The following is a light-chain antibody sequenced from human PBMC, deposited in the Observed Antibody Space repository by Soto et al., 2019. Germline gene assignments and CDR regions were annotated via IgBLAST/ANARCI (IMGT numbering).Light chain of an antibody. V-gene: IGLV1-51*01. J-gene: IGLJ2*01. Sequence: QSVLTQPPSVSAAPGQKVTVSCFGTNSNIGNNYVAWYQQLPGTAPKLLIRDNDKRPSGIPDRFSGSKFGTSATLGISGLQTGDEADYYCATWDSSLTSVVFGGGTKVTVL. CDR2: DND. CDR3: ATWDSSLTSVV. CDR1: NSNIGNNY.